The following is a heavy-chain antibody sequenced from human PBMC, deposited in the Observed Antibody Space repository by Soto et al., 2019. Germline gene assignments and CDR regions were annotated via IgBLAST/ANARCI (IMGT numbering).Heavy chain of an antibody. D-gene: IGHD3-10*01. V-gene: IGHV1-18*01. CDR1: GYTFTSYG. CDR3: ARDSPGGSGSYYKVDY. CDR2: ISAYNGNT. Sequence: GASVKVSCKAAGYTFTSYGISWVRQAPGQGLEWMGWISAYNGNTNYAQKLQGRVTMTTDTSTSTAYMELRSLRSDDTAVYYCARDSPGGSGSYYKVDYWGQGTLVTVSS. J-gene: IGHJ4*02.